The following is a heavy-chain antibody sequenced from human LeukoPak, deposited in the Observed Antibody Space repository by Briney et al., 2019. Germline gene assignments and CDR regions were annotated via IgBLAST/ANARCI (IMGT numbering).Heavy chain of an antibody. J-gene: IGHJ4*02. CDR2: IYYSGST. D-gene: IGHD6-13*01. CDR1: GGSISSSSYY. CDR3: ARHGGSSSWRMGLNYFDY. V-gene: IGHV4-39*01. Sequence: SETLSLTCTVSGGSISSSSYYWGWIRQPPGKGLEWIGSIYYSGSTYYNPSLKSRVTISVDTSKNQFSLKLSSVTAADTAVYYCARHGGSSSWRMGLNYFDYWGQGTLVTVSS.